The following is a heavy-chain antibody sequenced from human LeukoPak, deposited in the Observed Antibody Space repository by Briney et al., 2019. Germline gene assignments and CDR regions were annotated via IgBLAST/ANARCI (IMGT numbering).Heavy chain of an antibody. V-gene: IGHV3-21*01. D-gene: IGHD2-8*01. CDR1: GFIFISYS. Sequence: GGSLRLSCEASGFIFISYSINWVRQAPGKGLEGVSFISSSSTYIYYADSVKGRFTISRDNAKNSLYLQMNSLRAEDTAVYYCARDRDMVLPPAGLDVWGRGATVTVSS. CDR2: ISSSSTYI. J-gene: IGHJ6*04. CDR3: ARDRDMVLPPAGLDV.